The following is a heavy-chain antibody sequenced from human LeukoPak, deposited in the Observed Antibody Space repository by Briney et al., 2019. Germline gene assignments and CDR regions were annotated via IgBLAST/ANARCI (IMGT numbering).Heavy chain of an antibody. D-gene: IGHD1-26*01. Sequence: GGSLRLSCAASGFTFSSYSMNWVRQAPGKGLEWVSYISSSSSTTYYADSVKGRFTISRDNSKNTLYLQMNSLRVEDTAVFYCAKVRDGRSTGGTYYYYMDVWGEGTTVTVSS. J-gene: IGHJ6*03. CDR3: AKVRDGRSTGGTYYYYMDV. V-gene: IGHV3-48*01. CDR2: ISSSSSTT. CDR1: GFTFSSYS.